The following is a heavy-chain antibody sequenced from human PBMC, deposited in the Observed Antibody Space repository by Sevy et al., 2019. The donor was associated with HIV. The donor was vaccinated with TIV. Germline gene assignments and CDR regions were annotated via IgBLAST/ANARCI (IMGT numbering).Heavy chain of an antibody. Sequence: GGSLRLSCAASGFTFNTHAMNWVRQAPGKGLEWVSVISGIGSSTYYADSVKGRFTISRDNSKNTLYLQMNSLRADDTAVYYCAKALHPALESMKEVIFRSLKGFDVWGQGTMVTVSS. V-gene: IGHV3-23*01. CDR2: ISGIGSST. J-gene: IGHJ3*01. D-gene: IGHD3-22*01. CDR1: GFTFNTHA. CDR3: AKALHPALESMKEVIFRSLKGFDV.